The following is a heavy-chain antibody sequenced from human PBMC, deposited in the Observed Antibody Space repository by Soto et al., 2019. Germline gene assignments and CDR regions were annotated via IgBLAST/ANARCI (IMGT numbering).Heavy chain of an antibody. J-gene: IGHJ4*02. Sequence: ASLKVSCKASGYTFTSYDINWVRQATGQGFEYLLWMNPNSVNTGYVKKFQGRVTMTRDTSTSTVYMELSSLRSEDTAVYYCARDQSEPYYYDSSGYYFHYWGQGT. CDR3: ARDQSEPYYYDSSGYYFHY. CDR2: MNPNSVNT. CDR1: GYTFTSYD. D-gene: IGHD3-22*01. V-gene: IGHV1-8*01.